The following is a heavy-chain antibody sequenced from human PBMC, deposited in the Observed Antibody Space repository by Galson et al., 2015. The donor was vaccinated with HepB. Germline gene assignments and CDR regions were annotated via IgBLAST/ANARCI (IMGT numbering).Heavy chain of an antibody. CDR2: ISGSGGST. V-gene: IGHV3-23*01. CDR3: AKVVVPTRYFDY. D-gene: IGHD3-22*01. J-gene: IGHJ4*02. CDR1: GFTFSSYA. Sequence: SLRLSCAASGFTFSSYAMSWVRQAPGKGLEWVSAISGSGGSTYYADSVKGRFTISRDNSKNTLYLQMNSLRAEDTAVYYCAKVVVPTRYFDYWGQGTLVTVSS.